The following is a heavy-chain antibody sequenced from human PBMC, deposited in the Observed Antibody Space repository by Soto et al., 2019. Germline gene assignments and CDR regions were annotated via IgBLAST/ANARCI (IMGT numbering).Heavy chain of an antibody. CDR2: IIPMFGTA. J-gene: IGHJ4*02. Sequence: QVQLVQSGAEVKKPESSVKVSCKAPGGTFSTYAISWVRQAPGQGLEWMGGIIPMFGTANYAQRFQDRVTITADESTNTVYMELRSLRSEDTAVYFCASGIQLGLRRINTGYSGWGQGTLVTVSS. CDR3: ASGIQLGLRRINTGYSG. V-gene: IGHV1-69*12. CDR1: GGTFSTYA. D-gene: IGHD5-12*01.